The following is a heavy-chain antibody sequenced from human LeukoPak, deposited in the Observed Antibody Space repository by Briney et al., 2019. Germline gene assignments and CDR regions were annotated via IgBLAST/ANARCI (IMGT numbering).Heavy chain of an antibody. Sequence: ASVKVSCKASGYTFTGYYMHWLRQAPGQGLEWMGWINPNSGATKYAQKFQGRVTMTRDTSISTAYIELTSVRSDDTAVYFCATYGAASTVISSGFDFWGQGTLVTVSS. CDR2: INPNSGAT. CDR1: GYTFTGYY. D-gene: IGHD3-10*01. CDR3: ATYGAASTVISSGFDF. J-gene: IGHJ4*02. V-gene: IGHV1-2*02.